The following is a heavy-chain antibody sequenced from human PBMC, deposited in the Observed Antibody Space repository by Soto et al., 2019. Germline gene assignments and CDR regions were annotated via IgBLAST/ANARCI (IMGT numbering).Heavy chain of an antibody. Sequence: QIYLVQSGAEVKEPGASVKVSCKASGYTFTSYGIIWVRQAPGQGLEWMGWINTKNGNTHYAQKLQGRVTMTTDTSTTTAYMELRSLRTDDTAVYFCARDQAPYSKGWYYWGQGTLVTVSS. CDR1: GYTFTSYG. CDR3: ARDQAPYSKGWYY. CDR2: INTKNGNT. D-gene: IGHD6-19*01. V-gene: IGHV1-18*01. J-gene: IGHJ4*02.